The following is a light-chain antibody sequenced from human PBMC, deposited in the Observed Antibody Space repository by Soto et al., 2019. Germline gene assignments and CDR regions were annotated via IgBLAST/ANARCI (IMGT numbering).Light chain of an antibody. Sequence: EIVMNQSPATLSVSPGERATLHCRASQSVSSNLAWYQQKPGQAPRLLIYGASTRATGIPARFSGGGSGTDFTLTISSLQSEDFAVYYCQQYIKWPPTFGQGTKVDIK. CDR3: QQYIKWPPT. J-gene: IGKJ1*01. CDR1: QSVSSN. CDR2: GAS. V-gene: IGKV3-15*01.